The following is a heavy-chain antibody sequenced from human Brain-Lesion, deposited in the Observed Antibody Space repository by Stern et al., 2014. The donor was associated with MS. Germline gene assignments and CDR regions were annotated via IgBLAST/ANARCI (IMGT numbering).Heavy chain of an antibody. D-gene: IGHD1-26*01. CDR2: FDPEDGET. CDR3: ATLSPGAGGNYYRHFDY. CDR1: GYTLTELS. J-gene: IGHJ4*02. V-gene: IGHV1-24*01. Sequence: QLQLQESGAEVKKPGASVKVSCKVSGYTLTELSMHWVRQAPRKGLEWMGGFDPEDGETIYAQKFQGRVTMTEDTSTDTAYMELSSLRSEDTAVYYCATLSPGAGGNYYRHFDYWGQGTLVTVSS.